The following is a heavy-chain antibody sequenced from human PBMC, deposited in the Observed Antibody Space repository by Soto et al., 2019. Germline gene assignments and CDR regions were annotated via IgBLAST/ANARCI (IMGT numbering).Heavy chain of an antibody. V-gene: IGHV1-18*01. J-gene: IGHJ4*02. CDR2: ISGNNGDT. CDR3: GRGGLAVSGTYDY. Sequence: QVQLVQSGAEVKKSGASMKVSCKASGYTFTNYGVAWVRRAPGQGLEWMGWISGNNGDTKYAQNLQNRVTMTTDTSTNTAYMEVRSLRSDDTAVYYCGRGGLAVSGTYDYWCQGTLVTVSS. CDR1: GYTFTNYG. D-gene: IGHD6-19*01.